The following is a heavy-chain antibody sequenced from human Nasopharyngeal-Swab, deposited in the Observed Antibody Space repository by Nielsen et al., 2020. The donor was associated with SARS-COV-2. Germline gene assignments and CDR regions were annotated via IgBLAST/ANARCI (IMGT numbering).Heavy chain of an antibody. CDR2: VNRIGYP. V-gene: IGHV4-34*01. CDR3: ARTGYSISPVDWYFDV. D-gene: IGHD5-18*01. Sequence: SETLSLTCGVSGGSFTGYCTWLRQTPDKGLQWIGEVNRIGYPNSDPSLRSRVTISLDTSKNQCSLTLFSVTAADTAVYFCARTGYSISPVDWYFDVWGRGTVVTVSS. J-gene: IGHJ2*01. CDR1: GGSFTGY.